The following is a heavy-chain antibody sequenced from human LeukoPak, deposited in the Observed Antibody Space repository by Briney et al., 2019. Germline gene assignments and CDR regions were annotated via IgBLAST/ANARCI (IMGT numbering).Heavy chain of an antibody. CDR2: FSTSGNT. CDR1: GGSISSGSYY. J-gene: IGHJ4*02. V-gene: IGHV4-61*02. CDR3: ARGGHYYDSSGSRIDY. D-gene: IGHD3-22*01. Sequence: SETLSLTCTVSGGSISSGSYYWNWIRQPAGKGLECIGRFSTSGNTNYNPSLKSRLTMSVDTSKNQFSLKLSSVTAADTAIYYCARGGHYYDSSGSRIDYWGQGTLVTVSS.